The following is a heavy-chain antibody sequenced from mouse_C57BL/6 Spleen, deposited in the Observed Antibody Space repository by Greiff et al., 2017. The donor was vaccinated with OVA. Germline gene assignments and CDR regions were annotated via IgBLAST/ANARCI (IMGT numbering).Heavy chain of an antibody. CDR2: INPSYGTT. D-gene: IGHD4-1*01. V-gene: IGHV1-39*01. Sequence: EVQLQQPGPELVKPGASVKISCKASGYSFTDYNMNWVKQSTGQSLEWIGVINPSYGTTSYNQKFKGKATLTVDQSSSTAYMQLNSLTSEDSAVYCCERELTGEFAYWGQGTLVTVSA. CDR3: ERELTGEFAY. J-gene: IGHJ3*01. CDR1: GYSFTDYN.